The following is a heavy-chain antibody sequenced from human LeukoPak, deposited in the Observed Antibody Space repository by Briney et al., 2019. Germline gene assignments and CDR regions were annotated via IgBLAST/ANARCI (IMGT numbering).Heavy chain of an antibody. V-gene: IGHV4-34*01. CDR3: ARRVIAVAGTSPPDY. CDR1: GGSFSGYY. CDR2: INHSGST. D-gene: IGHD6-19*01. J-gene: IGHJ4*02. Sequence: SETLSLTCAVYGGSFSGYYWSWIRQPPGKGLEWIGEINHSGSTNYNPSLKSRVTISVDTSKNQFSLKLSSVTAADTAVYYCARRVIAVAGTSPPDYWGQGTLVTVSS.